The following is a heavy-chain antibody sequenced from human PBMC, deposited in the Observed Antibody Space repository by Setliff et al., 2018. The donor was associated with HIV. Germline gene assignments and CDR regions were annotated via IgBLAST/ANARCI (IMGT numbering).Heavy chain of an antibody. V-gene: IGHV3-21*01. CDR2: ISGSSSYI. D-gene: IGHD3-16*01. CDR1: GFSFSSYS. J-gene: IGHJ3*02. CDR3: ARCFLGWGDRWSVDAFDI. Sequence: PGGSLRLSCAASGFSFSSYSMNWVRQAPGKGLEWVSCISGSSSYIYYADSVKGRFTISRDNAKDSLYLQMNSLRADDTAVYYCARCFLGWGDRWSVDAFDIWGQGTMVTVSS.